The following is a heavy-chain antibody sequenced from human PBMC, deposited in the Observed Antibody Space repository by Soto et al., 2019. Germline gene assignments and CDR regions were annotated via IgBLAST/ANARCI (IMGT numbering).Heavy chain of an antibody. CDR1: GFTFSRYG. J-gene: IGHJ5*01. Sequence: GGSLRLSCAASGFTFSRYGMNWLRQAPGKGLEWVASISSSTSYVYYADSVKGRFSTSRDNAKNILYLEMYALRTEDTAVYYCARDPSEGRVGNWFESWGQGTLVTVSS. CDR2: ISSSTSYV. D-gene: IGHD2-2*01. V-gene: IGHV3-21*06. CDR3: ARDPSEGRVGNWFES.